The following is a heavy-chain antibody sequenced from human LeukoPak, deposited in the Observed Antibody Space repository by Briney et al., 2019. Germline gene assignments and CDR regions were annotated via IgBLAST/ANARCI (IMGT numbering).Heavy chain of an antibody. CDR2: INPSGDST. CDR1: GYNFTRYY. CDR3: ARSRFFTYDYVWGSYRPYYFDY. D-gene: IGHD3-16*02. Sequence: GASVKVSCKASGYNFTRYYMHWVRQAPGQGLEWMGLINPSGDSTSYAQKFQGRVTMTRDTSISTAYMELSRLRSDDTAVYYCARSRFFTYDYVWGSYRPYYFDYWGQGTLVTVSS. V-gene: IGHV1-2*02. J-gene: IGHJ4*02.